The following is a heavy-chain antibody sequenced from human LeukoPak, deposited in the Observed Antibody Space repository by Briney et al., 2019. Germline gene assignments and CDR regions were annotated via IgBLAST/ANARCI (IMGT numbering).Heavy chain of an antibody. CDR1: GFTFSNYN. V-gene: IGHV3-21*01. CDR3: ARALWSGPVYYGMDV. Sequence: GGSLRLSCAASGFTFSNYNFYWVRHAPGKGLEWVSSISSTSSYVYYADSMKGRFTISRDNAKNSLYLQMNSLRAEDTAVYYCARALWSGPVYYGMDVWGQGTTVTVSS. J-gene: IGHJ6*02. D-gene: IGHD3-10*01. CDR2: ISSTSSYV.